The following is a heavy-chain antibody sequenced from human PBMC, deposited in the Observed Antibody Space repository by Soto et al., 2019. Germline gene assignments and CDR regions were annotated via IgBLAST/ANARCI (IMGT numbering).Heavy chain of an antibody. CDR3: ARQMRGATISIYYYGMDV. CDR1: GDSISSYY. V-gene: IGHV4-59*01. J-gene: IGHJ6*02. Sequence: SDTLSLTCTVSGDSISSYYWSWIRQPPGKGLEWIGYIYYSGSTNYNPSLKSRGTISVDTAKNQFSLKLSSVTAADTAVYYCARQMRGATISIYYYGMDVWGQGTTVTVSS. CDR2: IYYSGST. D-gene: IGHD5-12*01.